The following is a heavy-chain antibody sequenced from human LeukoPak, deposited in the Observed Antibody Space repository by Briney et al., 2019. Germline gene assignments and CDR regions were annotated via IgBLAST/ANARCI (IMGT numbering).Heavy chain of an antibody. CDR1: GYTFTSYY. Sequence: GASVKVSCKASGYTFTSYYMHWVRQAPGQGLEWMGIINPSGGSTSYAQKFQGRVTMTRDTSTSTVYMELSSLRSEDTAVYYCARPGGVGATIQAFDIWGQGTMVTVSS. V-gene: IGHV1-46*01. CDR2: INPSGGST. D-gene: IGHD1-26*01. J-gene: IGHJ3*02. CDR3: ARPGGVGATIQAFDI.